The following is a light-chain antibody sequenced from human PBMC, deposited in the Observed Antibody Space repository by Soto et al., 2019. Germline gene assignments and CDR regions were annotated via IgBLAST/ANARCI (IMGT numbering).Light chain of an antibody. CDR1: QSVSSSY. CDR3: HQYGSSLWT. J-gene: IGKJ1*01. V-gene: IGKV3-20*01. CDR2: GAS. Sequence: EIVLTQSPGTLSLSPGERATLSCTASQSVSSSYLAWYQQKPGQYPRLLIDGASSRATGIQDRFSGSGSGTDFTVTISRLEPEDFAVYYCHQYGSSLWTFGQGTKVESK.